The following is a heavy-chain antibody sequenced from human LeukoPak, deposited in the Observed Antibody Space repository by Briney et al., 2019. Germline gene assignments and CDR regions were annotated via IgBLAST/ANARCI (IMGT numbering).Heavy chain of an antibody. Sequence: GRSLRLSCAASGFTFSSYGMHWVRQAPGKGLEWVAVIWYDGSNKYYADSVKGRFTISRDNSKNTLYLQMNSLRAEDTAVYYCARDPGAVAGNYYYYYMGVWGKGTTVTVSS. CDR2: IWYDGSNK. CDR1: GFTFSSYG. CDR3: ARDPGAVAGNYYYYYMGV. D-gene: IGHD6-19*01. V-gene: IGHV3-33*01. J-gene: IGHJ6*03.